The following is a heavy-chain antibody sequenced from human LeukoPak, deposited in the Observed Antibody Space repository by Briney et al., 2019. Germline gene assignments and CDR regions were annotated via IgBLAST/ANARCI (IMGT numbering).Heavy chain of an antibody. D-gene: IGHD2-15*01. CDR1: TFNLRNHR. CDR2: INPDGSDT. J-gene: IGHJ3*02. Sequence: GSLKLSWGASTFNLRNHRMHLVRPAPGKGLGWVPRINPDGSDTTYADSVKGRFTISRDNAKNTLYLQMNSLRAEDTAVYYCARDFNYCSGGSCYDVYDIWGQGTMVTVSS. V-gene: IGHV3-74*01. CDR3: ARDFNYCSGGSCYDVYDI.